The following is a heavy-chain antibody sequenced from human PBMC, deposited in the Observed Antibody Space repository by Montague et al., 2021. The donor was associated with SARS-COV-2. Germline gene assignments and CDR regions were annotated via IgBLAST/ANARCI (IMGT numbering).Heavy chain of an antibody. V-gene: IGHV4-61*02. J-gene: IGHJ4*02. CDR3: ARSGEGGTSWPFDY. D-gene: IGHD6-13*01. CDR1: GSSIRSGSYN. CDR2: IYTRGGT. Sequence: TLSLTCTVSGSSIRSGSYNWSWIRQSAGKGLEWIGRIYTRGGTYYNPSLKSRVTISIDTSKNQLSLKLSSVTAADAAMYYCARSGEGGTSWPFDYWGQGTLVTVSS.